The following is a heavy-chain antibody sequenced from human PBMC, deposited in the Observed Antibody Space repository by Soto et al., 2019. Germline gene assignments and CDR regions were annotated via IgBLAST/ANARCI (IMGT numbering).Heavy chain of an antibody. V-gene: IGHV3-23*01. CDR2: ISGSGGST. J-gene: IGHJ6*02. Sequence: GGSLRLSCAASGFTVSSNYMSWVRQAPGKGLEWVSAISGSGGSTYYADSVKGRFTISRDNSKNTLYLQMNSLRAEDTAVYYCAKDSPGDYVRMPGWGQGTTVTVSS. D-gene: IGHD4-17*01. CDR3: AKDSPGDYVRMPG. CDR1: GFTVSSNY.